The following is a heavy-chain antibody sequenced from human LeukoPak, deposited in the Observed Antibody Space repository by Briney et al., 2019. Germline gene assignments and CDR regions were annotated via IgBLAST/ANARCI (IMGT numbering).Heavy chain of an antibody. J-gene: IGHJ5*02. D-gene: IGHD2-2*01. CDR2: IYHSGST. Sequence: SETLSLTCAVSGYSISSGYYWGWIRQPPRKGLEWIGSIYHSGSTYYNPPPKSRVTISVDTSKNQFSLKLSSGTAADTAVYYCARQFCSSTSCSYNWFDPWGQGTLVTVSS. CDR3: ARQFCSSTSCSYNWFDP. CDR1: GYSISSGYY. V-gene: IGHV4-38-2*01.